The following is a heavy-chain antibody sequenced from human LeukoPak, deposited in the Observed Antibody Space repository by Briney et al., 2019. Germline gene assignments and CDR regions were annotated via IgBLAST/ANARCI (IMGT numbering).Heavy chain of an antibody. J-gene: IGHJ5*02. V-gene: IGHV1-69*01. D-gene: IGHD3-10*01. CDR1: GVTFSSYA. Sequence: SVKVSCKASGVTFSSYAISWVRQAPGQGLEWMGGIIPIFGTANYAQKFQGRVTITADESTSTAYMELSSLRSEDTAVYYCARGYLKWFGELLGNWFDPWGQGTLVTVSS. CDR2: IIPIFGTA. CDR3: ARGYLKWFGELLGNWFDP.